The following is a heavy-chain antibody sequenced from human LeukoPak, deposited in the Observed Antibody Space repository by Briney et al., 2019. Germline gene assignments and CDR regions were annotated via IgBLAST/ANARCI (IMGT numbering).Heavy chain of an antibody. CDR1: GYTFTGYY. Sequence: ASVKVSCKASGYTFTGYYMHWVRQAPGQGLEWMGWINPNSGGTNYAQKFQGRVTMTRDTSISTAYMELSRLRSEDTAVYYCARVGRWVAAAGTDYWGQGTLVTVSS. V-gene: IGHV1-2*02. CDR3: ARVGRWVAAAGTDY. J-gene: IGHJ4*02. D-gene: IGHD6-13*01. CDR2: INPNSGGT.